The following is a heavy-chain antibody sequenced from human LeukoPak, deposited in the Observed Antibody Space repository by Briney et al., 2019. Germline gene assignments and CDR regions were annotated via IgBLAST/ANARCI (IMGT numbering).Heavy chain of an antibody. Sequence: GGSLRLSCAASGFTVSSNYMSWVRQAPGKGLEWVSVIYSGGSTYYADSVKGRFTISRDNSKNTLYLQMNSLRAEDTAVYYCATSETYDAFDIWGQGTMVTVSS. CDR2: IYSGGST. V-gene: IGHV3-66*01. CDR3: ATSETYDAFDI. J-gene: IGHJ3*02. CDR1: GFTVSSNY.